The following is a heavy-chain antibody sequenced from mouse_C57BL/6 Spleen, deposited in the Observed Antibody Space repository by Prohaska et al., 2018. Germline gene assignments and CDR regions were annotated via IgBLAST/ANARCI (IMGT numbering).Heavy chain of an antibody. CDR1: GYAFSSYW. CDR2: IYPGDGDT. Sequence: QVQLQQSGAELVKPGASVKISCKASGYAFSSYWMNWVKQRPGKGLEWIGQIYPGDGDTNYNGKFKGKATLTADKSSSTAYMQLSSLTSEDSAVYFCARRVHYDLMDYWGQGTSVTVSS. V-gene: IGHV1-80*01. CDR3: ARRVHYDLMDY. J-gene: IGHJ4*01. D-gene: IGHD2-4*01.